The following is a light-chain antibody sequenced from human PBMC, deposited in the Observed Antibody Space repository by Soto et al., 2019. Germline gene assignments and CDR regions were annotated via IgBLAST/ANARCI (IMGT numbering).Light chain of an antibody. Sequence: EIVLTQSPGTLSLSPGERATLSCRASQSVSSSYLAWYQQKPGQAPRLLISGASSRATGIPDRFSGSGSGTDLTLTISRLEPEEVAVYYCQQYGSSPQTFGQGTKLEIK. CDR3: QQYGSSPQT. CDR2: GAS. J-gene: IGKJ2*01. CDR1: QSVSSSY. V-gene: IGKV3-20*01.